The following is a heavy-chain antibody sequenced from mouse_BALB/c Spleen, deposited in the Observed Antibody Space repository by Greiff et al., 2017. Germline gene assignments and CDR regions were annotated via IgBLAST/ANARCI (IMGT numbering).Heavy chain of an antibody. CDR3: AYYGYEGAMDY. CDR2: IFPGTGTT. CDR1: GYTFTSYW. V-gene: IGHV1S132*01. Sequence: VQLQQSGAELVKPGASVKLSCKTSGYTFTSYWIQWVKQRPGQGLGWIGEIFPGTGTTYYNEKFKGKATLTIDTSSSTAYMQLSSLTSEDSAVYFCAYYGYEGAMDYWGQGTSVTVSS. J-gene: IGHJ4*01. D-gene: IGHD2-2*01.